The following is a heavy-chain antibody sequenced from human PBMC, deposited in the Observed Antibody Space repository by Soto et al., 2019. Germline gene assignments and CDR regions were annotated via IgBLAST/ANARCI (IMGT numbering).Heavy chain of an antibody. V-gene: IGHV4-39*01. D-gene: IGHD3-22*01. CDR3: ARTYYYDSSGLHAFDI. J-gene: IGHJ3*02. CDR2: IYYSGST. Sequence: SETLSLTCTVSGGSISSSSYYWGWIRQPPGKGLEWIGSIYYSGSTYYNPSLKSRVTISVDTSKNQFSLKLSSVTAADTAVYYCARTYYYDSSGLHAFDIWGQGTMVTVSS. CDR1: GGSISSSSYY.